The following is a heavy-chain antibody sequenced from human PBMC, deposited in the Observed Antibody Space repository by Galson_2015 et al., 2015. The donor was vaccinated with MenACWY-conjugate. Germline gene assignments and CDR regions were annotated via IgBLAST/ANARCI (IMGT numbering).Heavy chain of an antibody. CDR3: AKYVVPPSIDVYGLDV. CDR1: GFTVSNNY. V-gene: IGHV3-66*01. Sequence: SLRLSCAASGFTVSNNYMSWVRQTPGKGLEWVSIIYSGGNTYFPDSLKDRFTISRDTSKNTLYLQMNSLRAEDTALYYCAKYVVPPSIDVYGLDVWGQGTTVTVSS. CDR2: IYSGGNT. D-gene: IGHD6-6*01. J-gene: IGHJ6*02.